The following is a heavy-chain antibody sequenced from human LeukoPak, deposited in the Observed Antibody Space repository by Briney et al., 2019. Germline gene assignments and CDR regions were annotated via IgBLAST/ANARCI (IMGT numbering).Heavy chain of an antibody. D-gene: IGHD3-9*01. J-gene: IGHJ5*02. CDR2: INPSGGST. V-gene: IGHV1-46*01. Sequence: ASVKVSCKASGYTFTSYYTHWVRQAPGQGLEWMGIINPSGGSTSYAQKFQGRVTMTRDMSTSTVYMELSSLRSEDTAVYYCARAHQKGRSVLRYFDWLLSYNWFDPWGQGTLVTVSS. CDR3: ARAHQKGRSVLRYFDWLLSYNWFDP. CDR1: GYTFTSYY.